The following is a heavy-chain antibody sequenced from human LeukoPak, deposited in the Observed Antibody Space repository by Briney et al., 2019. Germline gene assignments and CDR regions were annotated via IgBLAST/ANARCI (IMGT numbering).Heavy chain of an antibody. V-gene: IGHV1-46*01. CDR2: ITPSGDST. CDR3: AREGGVAGASGFDD. Sequence: WASVKVSCKASGNTLNMHWVRQAPGQGLEWMGIITPSGDSTSYAQKFQGRVTVTRDTSTSTGYMELSDLRSDDTAVYYCAREGGVAGASGFDDWGQGSLVTVSS. CDR1: GNTLN. J-gene: IGHJ4*02. D-gene: IGHD6-13*01.